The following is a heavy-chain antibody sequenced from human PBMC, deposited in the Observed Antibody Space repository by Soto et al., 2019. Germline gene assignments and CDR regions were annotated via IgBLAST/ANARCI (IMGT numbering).Heavy chain of an antibody. J-gene: IGHJ4*02. CDR1: GYTFNTYG. Sequence: ASVKVSCKASGYTFNTYGINWVRQAPGQGLEWMGWISAYNGNTNYAQKVRGRVTMTTDTSTSTAYMELRSLRSDDTAVYYCAREALYSSGWYYSDYWGQGTPVTVSS. CDR3: AREALYSSGWYYSDY. V-gene: IGHV1-18*01. CDR2: ISAYNGNT. D-gene: IGHD6-13*01.